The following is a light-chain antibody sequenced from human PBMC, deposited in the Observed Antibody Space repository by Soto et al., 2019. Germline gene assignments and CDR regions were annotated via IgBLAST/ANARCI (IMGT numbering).Light chain of an antibody. J-gene: IGLJ1*01. V-gene: IGLV2-23*01. CDR2: EGS. Sequence: QSALTQPASVSGSPGQSITISCAGTSSDVGSYNLASWYQQHPGKAPKLMIYEGSKRPSGVSNRFSGSKSGNSASLTISGLQAEDEADYYCCSYAGGSTYVFATGTKVTVL. CDR3: CSYAGGSTYV. CDR1: SSDVGSYNL.